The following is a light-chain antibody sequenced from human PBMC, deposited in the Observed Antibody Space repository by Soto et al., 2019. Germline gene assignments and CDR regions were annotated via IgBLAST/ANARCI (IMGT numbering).Light chain of an antibody. CDR1: QSVSSY. V-gene: IGKV3-15*01. Sequence: EIVLTQSPATLSLSPWEIATLSCGASQSVSSYLAWYQQKPGQAPRLLIYGASTRATGIPARFSGSGSGTEFTLTISSLQSEDFAVYYCQQYGSSPWTFGQGTKVDIK. J-gene: IGKJ1*01. CDR2: GAS. CDR3: QQYGSSPWT.